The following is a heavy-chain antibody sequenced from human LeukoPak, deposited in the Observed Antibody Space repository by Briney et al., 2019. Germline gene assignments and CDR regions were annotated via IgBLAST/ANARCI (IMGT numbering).Heavy chain of an antibody. J-gene: IGHJ4*02. CDR1: GYTFTSYG. CDR2: ISAYNGNT. CDR3: ARDREVGATVIIPSHDY. V-gene: IGHV1-18*01. D-gene: IGHD1-26*01. Sequence: ASVKVSCKASGYTFTSYGISWVRQAPGQGLEWMGWISAYNGNTNYAQKLQGRVTITTDTSTSTAYMELRGLRSDDTAVYYCARDREVGATVIIPSHDYWGQGTLVTVSS.